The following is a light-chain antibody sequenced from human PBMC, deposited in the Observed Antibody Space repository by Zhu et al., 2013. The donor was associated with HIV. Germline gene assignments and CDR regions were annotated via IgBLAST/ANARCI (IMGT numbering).Light chain of an antibody. V-gene: IGKV1-39*01. Sequence: DIQMTQSPSSLSASVGDRVTITCRASQSINTYLNWYQHKPGKAPKLLIYGASSLQSGVPSRFSGSGSGTDFTLTISSLQPEDFATYYCQQSYDTLPYTFGQGTKLDIK. CDR1: QSINTY. CDR3: QQSYDTLPYT. J-gene: IGKJ2*01. CDR2: GAS.